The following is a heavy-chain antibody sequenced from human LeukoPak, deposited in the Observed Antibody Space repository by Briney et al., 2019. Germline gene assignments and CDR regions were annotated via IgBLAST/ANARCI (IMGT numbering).Heavy chain of an antibody. CDR1: GGSFSGHC. J-gene: IGHJ6*02. Sequence: SETLSLTCAVSGGSFSGHCWSWIRQHPGKGLEWIGYIYYSGSTYYNPSLKSRVTISVDTSKNQFSLKLSSVTAADTAVYYCARDPSSSSYGMDVWGQGTTVTVSS. D-gene: IGHD2-2*01. V-gene: IGHV4-31*11. CDR2: IYYSGST. CDR3: ARDPSSSSYGMDV.